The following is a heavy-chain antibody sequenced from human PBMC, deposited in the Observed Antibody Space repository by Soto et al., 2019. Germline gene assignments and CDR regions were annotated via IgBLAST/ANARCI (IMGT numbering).Heavy chain of an antibody. Sequence: SETLSLTCTVSGGSVSSGSYYWSWIRQPPGKGLEWIGYIYYSGSTNYNPSLKSRVTISVDTSKNQFSLKLSSVTAADPAVYYCASKSDSSAVWGQGTLVTVSS. D-gene: IGHD3-22*01. V-gene: IGHV4-61*01. CDR2: IYYSGST. CDR3: ASKSDSSAV. CDR1: GGSVSSGSYY. J-gene: IGHJ4*02.